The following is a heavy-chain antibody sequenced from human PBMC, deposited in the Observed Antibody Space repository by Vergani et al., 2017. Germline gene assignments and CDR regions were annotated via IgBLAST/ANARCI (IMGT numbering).Heavy chain of an antibody. V-gene: IGHV1-24*01. D-gene: IGHD5-12*01. CDR3: ARNRGYSGXDDYDYYYYYGMDV. J-gene: IGHJ6*02. CDR1: GYTLTELS. Sequence: QVQLVQSGAEVKKPGASVNVSCKVSGYTLTELSMHWVRQAPGKGLEWMGGFDPEDGETIYAQKFQGRVTITADESTSTAYMELSSLRSEDTAVYYCARNRGYSGXDDYDYYYYYGMDVWGQGTTVTVSS. CDR2: FDPEDGET.